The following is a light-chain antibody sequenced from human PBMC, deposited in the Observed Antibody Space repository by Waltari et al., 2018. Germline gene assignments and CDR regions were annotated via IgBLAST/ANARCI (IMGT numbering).Light chain of an antibody. CDR1: QNVGHS. V-gene: IGKV1-5*03. Sequence: DIQMTQSPSTLSASVGDRVTITCRASQNVGHSLAWHQKKPGKAPKLLIYSASSLENEVPSRFSGSGSGTEFTLTISSLQPDDLATYYCQQYEGYSTFGQGTKVEIK. CDR2: SAS. J-gene: IGKJ2*01. CDR3: QQYEGYST.